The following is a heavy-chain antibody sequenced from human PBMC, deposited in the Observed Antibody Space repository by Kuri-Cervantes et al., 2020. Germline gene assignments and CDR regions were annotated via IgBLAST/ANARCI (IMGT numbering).Heavy chain of an antibody. J-gene: IGHJ4*02. CDR2: ISSSGSTI. CDR1: GFTFSSYE. V-gene: IGHV3-48*03. CDR3: ARGLVGSSWYDYFDY. Sequence: GSLRLSCAASGFTFSSYEMNWVRQAPGKGLEWVSYISSSGSTIYYADSVKGRFTISRDNSKNTLYLQMNSLRAEDTAVYYCARGLVGSSWYDYFDYWGQGTLVTVSS. D-gene: IGHD6-13*01.